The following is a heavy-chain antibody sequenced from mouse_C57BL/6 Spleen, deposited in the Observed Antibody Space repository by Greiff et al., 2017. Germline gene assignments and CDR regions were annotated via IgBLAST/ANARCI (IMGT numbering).Heavy chain of an antibody. V-gene: IGHV1-53*01. CDR2: INPSNGGT. J-gene: IGHJ4*01. CDR1: GYTFTSYW. CDR3: ARGDSNYLYYAMDY. D-gene: IGHD2-5*01. Sequence: QVQLQQPGTELVKPGASVKLSCKASGYTFTSYWMHWVKQRPGQGLEWIGNINPSNGGTNYNEKFKSKATLTVDKSSSTAYMQRSSLTSEYSAVYYCARGDSNYLYYAMDYWGQGTSVTVSS.